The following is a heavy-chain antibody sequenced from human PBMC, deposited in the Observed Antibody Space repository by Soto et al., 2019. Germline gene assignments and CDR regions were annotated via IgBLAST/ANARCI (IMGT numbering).Heavy chain of an antibody. V-gene: IGHV5-10-1*01. Sequence: GESLKISCKGSGYSFTSYWISWVRQMPGKGLEWMGRIDPSDSYTNYSPSFRGHVTISAAKSITTVFLQWSSLRASDTAMYYRARQIYDSDSGPNFQYYFDSWGQGTLVTVSS. CDR2: IDPSDSYT. CDR1: GYSFTSYW. D-gene: IGHD3-22*01. J-gene: IGHJ4*02. CDR3: ARQIYDSDSGPNFQYYFDS.